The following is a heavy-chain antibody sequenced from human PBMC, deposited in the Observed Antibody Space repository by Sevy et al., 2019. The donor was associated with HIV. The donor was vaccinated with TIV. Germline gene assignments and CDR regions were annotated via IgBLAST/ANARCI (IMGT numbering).Heavy chain of an antibody. V-gene: IGHV1-8*01. CDR2: MNSNSGNT. Sequence: ASVKVSCKASGYTFTSYDINWVRQATGQGLERMGWMNSNSGNTGYSQKFQGSATMTRNTSISTAYMELSSLRSEDTAVYYCARYYYDSSGYYDYNGMDVWGQRTTVTVSS. CDR1: GYTFTSYD. D-gene: IGHD3-22*01. CDR3: ARYYYDSSGYYDYNGMDV. J-gene: IGHJ6*02.